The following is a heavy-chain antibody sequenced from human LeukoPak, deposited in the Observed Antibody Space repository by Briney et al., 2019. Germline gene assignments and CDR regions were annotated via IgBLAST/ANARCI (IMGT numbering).Heavy chain of an antibody. D-gene: IGHD6-13*01. J-gene: IGHJ5*02. CDR1: GYTFTGYW. V-gene: IGHV1-2*02. CDR2: TNPKNGDR. CDR3: ASKRSSSSWYEWFDP. Sequence: GASVKVSCKASGYTFTGYWIHWVRQAPGQGFEWMGWTNPKNGDRKYAQKFQGRVTMTRDTSTSTVYMELSRLRSDDTAVYYCASKRSSSSWYEWFDPWGQGTLVTVSS.